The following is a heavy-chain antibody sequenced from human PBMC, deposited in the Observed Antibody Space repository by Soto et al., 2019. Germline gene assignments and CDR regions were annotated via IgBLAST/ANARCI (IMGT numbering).Heavy chain of an antibody. CDR3: AKKQDYDFWRGYKVPHLL. CDR2: ISGSGGST. CDR1: GFTFSSYA. Sequence: HPGGSLRLSCAASGFTFSSYAMSWVRQAPGKGLEWVSAISGSGGSTYYADSVKGRFTISRDNSKNTLYLQMNSLRAEDTAVYYCAKKQDYDFWRGYKVPHLLWGQGTLVTVSS. J-gene: IGHJ4*02. V-gene: IGHV3-23*01. D-gene: IGHD3-3*01.